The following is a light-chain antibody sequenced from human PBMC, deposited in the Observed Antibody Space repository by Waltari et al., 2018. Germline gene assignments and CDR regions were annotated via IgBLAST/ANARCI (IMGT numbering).Light chain of an antibody. Sequence: QSALTQPRSVSGSPGQSVTIPCTGTSTNVGCYNYVFWYQHRPGKAPKLMIYNVSNRPSGVPDRFSGSKSANTASLTISGLQAEDEADYYCCSYAGGNTYVFGTGTKVTVL. CDR3: CSYAGGNTYV. V-gene: IGLV2-11*01. J-gene: IGLJ1*01. CDR2: NVS. CDR1: STNVGCYNY.